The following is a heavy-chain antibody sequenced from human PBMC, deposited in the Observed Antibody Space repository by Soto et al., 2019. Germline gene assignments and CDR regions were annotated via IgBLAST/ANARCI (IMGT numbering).Heavy chain of an antibody. Sequence: PSETLSLTCTVSGGSISSGDYYWSWIRQPPGKGLEWIGYIYYSGSTYYNPSLKSRVTISVDTSKNQFSLKLSSVTAADTAVYYCANFRSSAYSGSYYMFDYWGQGTLVTVSS. CDR1: GGSISSGDYY. CDR2: IYYSGST. D-gene: IGHD1-26*01. CDR3: ANFRSSAYSGSYYMFDY. V-gene: IGHV4-30-4*01. J-gene: IGHJ4*02.